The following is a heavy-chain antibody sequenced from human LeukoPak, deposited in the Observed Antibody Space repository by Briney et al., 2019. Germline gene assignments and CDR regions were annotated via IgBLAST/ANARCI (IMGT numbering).Heavy chain of an antibody. CDR3: ARSGSSGWYGPYYFDY. CDR2: ISSSSSYI. CDR1: GFTFSSYS. J-gene: IGHJ4*02. D-gene: IGHD6-19*01. Sequence: GGSLRLSCAASGFTFSSYSMNWVRRAPGKGLEWVSSISSSSSYIYYADSVKGRFTISRDNAKNSLYLQMNSLRAEDTAVYYCARSGSSGWYGPYYFDYWGQGTLVTVSS. V-gene: IGHV3-21*01.